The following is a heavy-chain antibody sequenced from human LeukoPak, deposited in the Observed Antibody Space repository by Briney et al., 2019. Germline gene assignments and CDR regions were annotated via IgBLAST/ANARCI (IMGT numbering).Heavy chain of an antibody. Sequence: GGSLRLSCAASGFTFCRYTMNWVRQALGKGREWVSSISSSSIYIYYADSVKGRLPISRDNAKTSLYLQMNSLRAEDTAVYYCASLSRWSVDYWGQGTLVTVSS. V-gene: IGHV3-21*01. CDR3: ASLSRWSVDY. J-gene: IGHJ4*02. CDR1: GFTFCRYT. CDR2: ISSSSIYI. D-gene: IGHD6-13*01.